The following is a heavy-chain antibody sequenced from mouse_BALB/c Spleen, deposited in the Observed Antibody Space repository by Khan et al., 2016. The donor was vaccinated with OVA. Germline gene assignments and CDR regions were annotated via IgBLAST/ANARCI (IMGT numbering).Heavy chain of an antibody. J-gene: IGHJ3*01. CDR3: ASLAYYYNSEGFAY. Sequence: EVELVESGGDFVRPGGSLKLSCAASGFTFSTYGMSWVRQTPDKRLEWVATISTGGAYTYYPDSVKERFTISRDNAKNTLYLQLSSLKSEDTAIYYCASLAYYYNSEGFAYWGQGTLVTVSA. CDR1: GFTFSTYG. D-gene: IGHD1-1*01. CDR2: ISTGGAYT. V-gene: IGHV5-6*01.